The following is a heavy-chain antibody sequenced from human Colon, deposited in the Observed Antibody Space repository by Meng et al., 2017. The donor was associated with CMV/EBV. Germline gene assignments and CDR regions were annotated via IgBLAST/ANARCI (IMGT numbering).Heavy chain of an antibody. CDR1: FTFSSYG. CDR2: ISGGTANT. CDR3: AKLSYDLLTGYYGGFHH. D-gene: IGHD3-9*01. Sequence: FTFSSYGMTLVRQAPGKGLQWVSTISGGTANTYYADSVKGRFTISRDNSKNTVYLQMNSLRGEDTALYYCAKLSYDLLTGYYGGFHHWGQGTLVTVSS. V-gene: IGHV3-23*01. J-gene: IGHJ1*01.